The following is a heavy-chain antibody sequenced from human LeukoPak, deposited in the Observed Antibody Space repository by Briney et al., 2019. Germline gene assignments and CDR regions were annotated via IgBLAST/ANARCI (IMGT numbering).Heavy chain of an antibody. CDR3: ARHVSSASFYFDY. D-gene: IGHD2-2*01. CDR2: IYYSGST. Sequence: SDTLSLTCAVSGGSISSYYWSWIRQPPGKGLEWIGYIYYSGSTNYNPSLKSRVTISVDTSKNQFSLKLSSVTAADTAVYYCARHVSSASFYFDYWGQGTLVTVSS. J-gene: IGHJ4*02. CDR1: GGSISSYY. V-gene: IGHV4-59*08.